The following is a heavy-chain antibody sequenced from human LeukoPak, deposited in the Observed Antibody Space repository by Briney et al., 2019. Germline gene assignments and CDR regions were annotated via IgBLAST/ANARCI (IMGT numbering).Heavy chain of an antibody. CDR1: GGSISSGGYY. Sequence: SETLSLTCTVSGGSISSGGYYWSWIRQPPGKGLEWIGYIYHSGSTNYNPSLKSRVTISVDKSKNQFSLKLSSVTAADTAVYYCARGRNYDYVWGSYPWDYWGQGTLVTVSS. CDR2: IYHSGST. D-gene: IGHD3-16*01. CDR3: ARGRNYDYVWGSYPWDY. V-gene: IGHV4-30-2*01. J-gene: IGHJ4*02.